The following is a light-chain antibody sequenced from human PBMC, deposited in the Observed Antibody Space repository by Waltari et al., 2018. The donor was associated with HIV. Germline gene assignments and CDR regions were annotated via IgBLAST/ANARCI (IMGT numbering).Light chain of an antibody. CDR2: GRD. V-gene: IGLV1-44*01. J-gene: IGLJ1*01. Sequence: QSALTQPPSTSGTPGQRVTIPCSGSSANIGTYVVNWFQQVPGTAPKLLVSGRDQRPSGVPDRFSGSKSGTSGSLAISGLQSEDEGDYYCAVWDDSVNGYVFGTGTKVTVL. CDR3: AVWDDSVNGYV. CDR1: SANIGTYV.